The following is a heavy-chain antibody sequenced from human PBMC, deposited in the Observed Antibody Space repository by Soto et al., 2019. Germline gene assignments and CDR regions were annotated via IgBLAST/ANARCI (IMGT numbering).Heavy chain of an antibody. CDR3: ARDFIPLLGTEKASGMDV. J-gene: IGHJ6*02. CDR1: GYTFTGYY. Sequence: GASVKVSCKASGYTFTGYYMHWVRQAPGQGLEWMGWINPNSGGTNYAQKFQGWVTMTRDTPISTAYMELSRLRSDDTAVYYCARDFIPLLGTEKASGMDVWGQGTTVTVSS. V-gene: IGHV1-2*04. D-gene: IGHD2-8*02. CDR2: INPNSGGT.